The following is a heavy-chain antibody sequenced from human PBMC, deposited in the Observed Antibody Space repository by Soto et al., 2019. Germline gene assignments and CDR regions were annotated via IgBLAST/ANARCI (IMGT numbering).Heavy chain of an antibody. V-gene: IGHV4-31*03. Sequence: SETLSLTCTVSGGSISSGGYYWSWIRQHPGKGLEWIGYIYYSGSTYYNPSLKSRVTISVDTSKNQFSLKLSSVTAADTAVYYCARDISPGPGMGLWGQGTLVTVSS. CDR2: IYYSGST. CDR3: ARDISPGPGMGL. J-gene: IGHJ4*02. CDR1: GGSISSGGYY. D-gene: IGHD6-13*01.